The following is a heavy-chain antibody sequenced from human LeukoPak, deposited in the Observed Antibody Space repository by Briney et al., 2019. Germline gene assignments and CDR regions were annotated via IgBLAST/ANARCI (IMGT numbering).Heavy chain of an antibody. CDR2: IYPGDSGT. CDR3: ARGPSGKYSSGWYLY. Sequence: GESLKISCKGSGYSFTYYWIGWVRQMPGKGLEWMGIIYPGDSGTRYSPSFQGQVTISADKSISTAYLQWSSLKASDTAMYYCARGPSGKYSSGWYLYWGQGTLVTVSS. V-gene: IGHV5-51*01. D-gene: IGHD6-19*01. J-gene: IGHJ4*02. CDR1: GYSFTYYW.